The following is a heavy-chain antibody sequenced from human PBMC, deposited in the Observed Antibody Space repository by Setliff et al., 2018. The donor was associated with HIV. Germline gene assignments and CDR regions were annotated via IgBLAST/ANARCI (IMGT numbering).Heavy chain of an antibody. Sequence: SVKVSCKASGYGFMNHDINWVRQATEQGLEWMGWMSPLSGNAGHAQKFQGRLTMTRTTSTSTAYMELSALTSEDTAVYYCARADSDYSYMDVWGTGTTVTVSS. CDR2: MSPLSGNA. D-gene: IGHD4-4*01. V-gene: IGHV1-8*02. CDR1: GYGFMNHD. CDR3: ARADSDYSYMDV. J-gene: IGHJ6*03.